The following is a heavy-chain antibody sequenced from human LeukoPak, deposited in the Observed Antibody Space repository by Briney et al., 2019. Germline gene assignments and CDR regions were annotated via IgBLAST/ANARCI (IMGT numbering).Heavy chain of an antibody. V-gene: IGHV1-18*01. Sequence: ASVKVSCKASGYTFTSYGISWVRQAPGQGLEWMGWISAYKGNTNYAQKLQGRVTMTTDTSTSTAYMELRSLRSDDTAVYYCARDVAHPLYCTNGVCYPWYFDLWGRGTLVTVSS. J-gene: IGHJ2*01. CDR3: ARDVAHPLYCTNGVCYPWYFDL. D-gene: IGHD2-8*01. CDR1: GYTFTSYG. CDR2: ISAYKGNT.